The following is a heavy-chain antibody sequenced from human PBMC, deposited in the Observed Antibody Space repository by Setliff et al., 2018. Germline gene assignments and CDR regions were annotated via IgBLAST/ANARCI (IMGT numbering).Heavy chain of an antibody. CDR3: ARGRHHDTLSGYIDF. V-gene: IGHV3-30*04. Sequence: EGSLRLSCAASGFTFSSYALHWVRQAPGKGLEWVTLISYEGIDKYYANSVRGRFTVSSDNTKNTLYLQMNSLRAEDTAFYYCARGRHHDTLSGYIDFWGQGTLVTVSS. J-gene: IGHJ4*02. CDR2: ISYEGIDK. D-gene: IGHD3-9*01. CDR1: GFTFSSYA.